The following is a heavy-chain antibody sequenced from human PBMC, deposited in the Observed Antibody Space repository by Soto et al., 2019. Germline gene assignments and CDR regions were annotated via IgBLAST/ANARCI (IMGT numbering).Heavy chain of an antibody. CDR3: ARERKFDFWRKGLDV. D-gene: IGHD3-3*01. Sequence: QAQLVQSGAEVRKPGASVKVSCKASGYTFTTYDINWVRQAPGQGLEWLVRMDPNSGSTGYAQNFQGRITMTRNISRNTAHMELSSLQSEDTAVYYCARERKFDFWRKGLDVWGQGTTVTVSS. CDR2: MDPNSGST. V-gene: IGHV1-8*01. CDR1: GYTFTTYD. J-gene: IGHJ6*02.